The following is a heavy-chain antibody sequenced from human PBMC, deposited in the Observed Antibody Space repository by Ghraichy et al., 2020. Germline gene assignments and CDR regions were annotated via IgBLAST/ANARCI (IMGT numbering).Heavy chain of an antibody. J-gene: IGHJ4*02. D-gene: IGHD6-6*01. V-gene: IGHV3-48*02. CDR1: GFTFSSYS. CDR2: ISSGSSTI. CDR3: ARGYSSSPPYDY. Sequence: GGSLRLSCAASGFTFSSYSMNWVRQAPGKGLEWVSYISSGSSTIYYADSVKGRFTISRDNAKNSLYLQMHSLRDDDTAVYYCARGYSSSPPYDYWGQGTLVTVSS.